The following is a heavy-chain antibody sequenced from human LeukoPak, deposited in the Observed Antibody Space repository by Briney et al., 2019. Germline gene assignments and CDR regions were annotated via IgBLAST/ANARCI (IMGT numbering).Heavy chain of an antibody. V-gene: IGHV4-59*02. CDR3: ARSGTETNGFDH. J-gene: IGHJ4*02. CDR2: IYYSGST. Sequence: SETLSLTCTVSNDSVSSHYWSWIRQPPGKGLEWIGYIYYSGSTNYNPSLKSRVTISVDTSKNQFSLKLTSVTAADTAVYYCARSGTETNGFDHWGQGTLVTVSS. D-gene: IGHD2-8*01. CDR1: NDSVSSHY.